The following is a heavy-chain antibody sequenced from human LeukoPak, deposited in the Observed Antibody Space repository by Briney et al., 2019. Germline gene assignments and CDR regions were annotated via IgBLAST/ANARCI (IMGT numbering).Heavy chain of an antibody. CDR1: GFTFSSYS. V-gene: IGHV3-21*01. CDR3: ARDPRAVPAATDY. Sequence: GRSLRLSCAASGFTFSSYSMNWVRQAPGKGLEWVSSISSSSYIYYADSVKGRFTISRDNAKNSLYLQMNSLRAEDTAVYYCARDPRAVPAATDYWGQGTLVTVSS. D-gene: IGHD2-2*01. J-gene: IGHJ4*02. CDR2: ISSSSYI.